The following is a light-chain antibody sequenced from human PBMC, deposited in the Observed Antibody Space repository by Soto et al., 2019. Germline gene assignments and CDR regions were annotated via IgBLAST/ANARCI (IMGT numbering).Light chain of an antibody. CDR2: DAS. CDR3: QQYGSSPRT. V-gene: IGKV3-20*01. CDR1: QSVSSSY. J-gene: IGKJ1*01. Sequence: EIVLTQSPGTLSLSPGERATLSCRARQSVSSSYLAWYQQKPGQAPRLLIYDASSRATGIPDRLSGSGSGTDFTLTISRLEPEDFAVYYCQQYGSSPRTFGQGTKVEIK.